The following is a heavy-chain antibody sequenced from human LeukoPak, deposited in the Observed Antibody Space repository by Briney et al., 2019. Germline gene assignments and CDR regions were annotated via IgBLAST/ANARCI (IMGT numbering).Heavy chain of an antibody. V-gene: IGHV3-21*01. CDR2: ISSSSSYI. CDR1: GFAFSSYS. CDR3: ARDGEYYDILTGYSCFDY. J-gene: IGHJ4*02. Sequence: NPGGPLRLSCAASGFAFSSYSMNWVRQAPGKGLEWVSSISSSSSYIYYADSVKGRFTISRDNAKNSLYLQMNSLRAEDTAVYYCARDGEYYDILTGYSCFDYWGQGTLVTVSS. D-gene: IGHD3-9*01.